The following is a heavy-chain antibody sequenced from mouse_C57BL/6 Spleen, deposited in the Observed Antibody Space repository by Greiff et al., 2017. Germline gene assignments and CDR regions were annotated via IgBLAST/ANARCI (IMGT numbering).Heavy chain of an antibody. CDR3: ARTGSYWYFDV. CDR2: IDPSDSYT. Sequence: QVQLQQPGAELVMPGASVKLSCKASGYTFTSYWTHWVKQRPGQGLEWIGEIDPSDSYTNYNQKFKGKTTLTVDKSSSTAYMQLSSLTSEDSAVYYCARTGSYWYFDVWGTGTTVTVSS. CDR1: GYTFTSYW. V-gene: IGHV1-69*01. J-gene: IGHJ1*03. D-gene: IGHD4-1*01.